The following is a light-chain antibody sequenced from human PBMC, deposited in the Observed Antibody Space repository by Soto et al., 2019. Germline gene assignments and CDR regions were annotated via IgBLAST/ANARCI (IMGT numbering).Light chain of an antibody. CDR1: QSVSSSY. CDR3: QQYGSSPRT. J-gene: IGKJ1*01. V-gene: IGKV3-20*01. Sequence: EIVLTQSPGTPSLSPGERATLSCRASQSVSSSYLAWYQQKPGQAPRLLIYGASSRATGIPDRFSGSGSGTDFTLTISRLEPEDVAVYYCQQYGSSPRTFGQGTKVEIK. CDR2: GAS.